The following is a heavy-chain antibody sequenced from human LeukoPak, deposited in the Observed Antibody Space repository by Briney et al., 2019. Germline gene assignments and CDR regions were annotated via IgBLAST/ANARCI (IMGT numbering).Heavy chain of an antibody. V-gene: IGHV4-38-2*02. CDR3: ARDGGSYSSSRWFEP. D-gene: IGHD6-13*01. Sequence: SETLSLTCTVSGYSISSGYYWGWIRQPPGKGLEWIGSIYHSGSTYYNPSLKSRVTISVDTSKNQFSLELSSVTAADTAVYYCARDGGSYSSSRWFEPWGQGTLVTVSS. CDR1: GYSISSGYY. CDR2: IYHSGST. J-gene: IGHJ5*02.